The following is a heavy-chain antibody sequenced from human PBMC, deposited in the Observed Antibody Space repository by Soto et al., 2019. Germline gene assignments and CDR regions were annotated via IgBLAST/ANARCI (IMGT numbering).Heavy chain of an antibody. D-gene: IGHD3-3*01. CDR2: IYNSGSS. CDR1: GGSISSGGYY. Sequence: KTSETLSLTCTVPGGSISSGGYYWNWIRQHPGKGLEWFGYIYNSGSSYYNPSLKSRVTIPVVTSKSQFSLTLSSVTAADPAVYYCARGITIFGVTYFDYWGQGTLVTVSS. CDR3: ARGITIFGVTYFDY. J-gene: IGHJ4*02. V-gene: IGHV4-31*03.